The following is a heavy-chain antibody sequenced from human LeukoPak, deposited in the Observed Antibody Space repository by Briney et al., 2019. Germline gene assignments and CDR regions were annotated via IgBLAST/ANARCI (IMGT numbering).Heavy chain of an antibody. CDR3: ARSSSGWYYFDY. CDR2: IYTSGST. V-gene: IGHV4-4*07. D-gene: IGHD6-19*01. J-gene: IGHJ4*02. Sequence: ASETLSLTXTVSGGSISSNYWSWIRQSAGKGLEWIGRIYTSGSTNYNPSLKSRVTMSVDTSENQFSLKLSSVTAADTAVYYCARSSSGWYYFDYWGQGTLVTVSS. CDR1: GGSISSNY.